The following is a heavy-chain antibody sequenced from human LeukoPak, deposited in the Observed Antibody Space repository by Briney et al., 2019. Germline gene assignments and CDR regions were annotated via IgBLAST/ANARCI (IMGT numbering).Heavy chain of an antibody. CDR1: GFTFTSYS. J-gene: IGHJ6*03. V-gene: IGHV3-23*01. D-gene: IGHD2-15*01. Sequence: GGSLRLSCAASGFTFTSYSMNWVRQAPGKGLEWVSAISGSGGSTYYADFVKGRFTIYRDNSKSTLYLQMNNLRADDTAVYYCAKVLLRALDYMDVWGKGTTVTVSS. CDR2: ISGSGGST. CDR3: AKVLLRALDYMDV.